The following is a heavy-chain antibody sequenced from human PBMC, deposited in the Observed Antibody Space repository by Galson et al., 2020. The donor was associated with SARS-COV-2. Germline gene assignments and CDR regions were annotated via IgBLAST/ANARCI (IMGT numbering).Heavy chain of an antibody. CDR2: FDPEDGES. J-gene: IGHJ1*01. Sequence: ASVKVSCKVSGYTLTELSIHWVRQAPGKGLEWMGGFDPEDGESIYAQKFQGRVTMTEDTATDTDYMELTSLSSEDTDVYYCATYAPEHWVAQDVTHWRQCTLGTFAS. V-gene: IGHV1-24*01. CDR3: ATYAPEHWVAQDVTH. D-gene: IGHD2-8*01. CDR1: GYTLTELS.